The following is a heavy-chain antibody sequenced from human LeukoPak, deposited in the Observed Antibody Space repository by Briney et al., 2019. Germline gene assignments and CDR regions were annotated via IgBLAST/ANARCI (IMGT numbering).Heavy chain of an antibody. V-gene: IGHV3-21*01. CDR3: ARDSLYYFDY. J-gene: IGHJ4*02. CDR2: ISSSSSYI. Sequence: GGSLRLSCEASGFTFSRYSMTWVRQAPGKGLEWVSSISSSSSYIYYADSVKGRFTISRDNAKNSLYLQMNSLRAEDTAVYYCARDSLYYFDYWGQGTLVTVSS. CDR1: GFTFSRYS.